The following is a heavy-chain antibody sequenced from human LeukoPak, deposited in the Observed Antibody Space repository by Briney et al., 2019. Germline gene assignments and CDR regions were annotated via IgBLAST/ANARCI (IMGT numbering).Heavy chain of an antibody. CDR2: MSYDGSDV. D-gene: IGHD2-15*01. CDR1: GFTFSNYA. V-gene: IGHV3-30*04. J-gene: IGHJ4*02. CDR3: ARDFCTGGSCPIDY. Sequence: GGSLRLSCAASGFTFSNYAMHWVRQAPGEGLEWVAVMSYDGSDVYYADSVKGRFTISRDNSKNTLYLQMNSLRAEDTAVYHCARDFCTGGSCPIDYWGQGTLVTVSS.